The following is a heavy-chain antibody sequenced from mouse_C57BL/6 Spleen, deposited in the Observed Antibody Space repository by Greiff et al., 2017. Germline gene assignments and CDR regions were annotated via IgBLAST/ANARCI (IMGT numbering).Heavy chain of an antibody. CDR1: GFTFSDYG. V-gene: IGHV5-17*01. CDR3: ARALHYYGSRGYYAMDY. J-gene: IGHJ4*01. D-gene: IGHD1-1*01. Sequence: EVQGVESGGGLVKPGGSLKLSCAASGFTFSDYGMHWVRQAPEKGLEWVAYISSGSSTIDYADTVKGRFTISRDNAKNTLFLQMTSLRSEDTAMYYCARALHYYGSRGYYAMDYWGQGTSVTVSS. CDR2: ISSGSSTI.